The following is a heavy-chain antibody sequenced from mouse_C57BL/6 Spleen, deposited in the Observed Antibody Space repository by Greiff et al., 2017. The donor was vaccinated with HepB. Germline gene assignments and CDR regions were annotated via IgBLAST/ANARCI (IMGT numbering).Heavy chain of an antibody. D-gene: IGHD1-1*01. V-gene: IGHV2-5*01. CDR1: GFSLTSYG. CDR3: AKEDYYGSSSWFAY. J-gene: IGHJ3*01. CDR2: IWRGGST. Sequence: VMLVESGPGLVQPSQSLSITCTVSGFSLTSYGVHWVRQSPGKGLEWLGVIWRGGSTDYNAAFMSRLSITKDNSKSQVFFKMNSLQADDTAIYSCAKEDYYGSSSWFAYWGQGTLVTVSA.